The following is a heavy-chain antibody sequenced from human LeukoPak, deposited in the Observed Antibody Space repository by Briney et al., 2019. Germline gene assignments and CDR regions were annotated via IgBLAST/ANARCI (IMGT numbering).Heavy chain of an antibody. V-gene: IGHV4-61*01. CDR3: ARDGARIGYYYGDNWFDP. J-gene: IGHJ5*02. Sequence: SETLSLTCTVSGGSVSSGSCYWSWIRQPPGKGLEWIGYIYYSGSTNYNPSLKSRVTISVDTSKNQFSLKLSSVTAADTAVYYCARDGARIGYYYGDNWFDPWGQGTLVTVSS. CDR2: IYYSGST. D-gene: IGHD3-10*01. CDR1: GGSVSSGSCY.